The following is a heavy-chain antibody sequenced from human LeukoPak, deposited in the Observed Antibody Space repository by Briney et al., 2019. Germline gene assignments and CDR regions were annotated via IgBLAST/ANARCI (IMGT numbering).Heavy chain of an antibody. CDR1: GYTFTTYY. V-gene: IGHV1-46*01. CDR3: ARTSGYTFDY. J-gene: IGHJ4*02. CDR2: ISPSGGST. D-gene: IGHD3-22*01. Sequence: ASVKVSCKASGYTFTTYYIHWVRQAPGKGLEWMGIISPSGGSTTYAQKFQDRVTMTRDTSTSTVYMELSSLRSEDTAVYYCARTSGYTFDYWGQGTLVTVSS.